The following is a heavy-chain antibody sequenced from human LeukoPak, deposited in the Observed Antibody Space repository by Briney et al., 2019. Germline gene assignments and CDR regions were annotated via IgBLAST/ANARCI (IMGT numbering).Heavy chain of an antibody. J-gene: IGHJ4*02. D-gene: IGHD3-3*01. V-gene: IGHV3-30*02. CDR3: AKAAYYDFWSGYYIDYYFDY. Sequence: GGSLRLSCAASGFTFSSYGMHWVRQAPGKGLEWVAFIRYDGSNKYYADSVKGRFTISRDNSKNTLYLQMNSLRAEDTAVYYCAKAAYYDFWSGYYIDYYFDYWGQGTLVTVSS. CDR2: IRYDGSNK. CDR1: GFTFSSYG.